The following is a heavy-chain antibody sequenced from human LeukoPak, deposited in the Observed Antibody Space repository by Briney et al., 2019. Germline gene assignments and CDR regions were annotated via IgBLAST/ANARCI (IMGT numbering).Heavy chain of an antibody. D-gene: IGHD5-24*01. CDR1: GGSFSGYY. CDR2: INHSGST. CDR3: ARVSGAGYNSRGYFDY. V-gene: IGHV4-34*01. J-gene: IGHJ4*02. Sequence: SETLSLTCAVYGGSFSGYYWSWICQPPGKGLEWIGEINHSGSTNYNPSLKSRVTISVDTSKNQFSLKLSSVTAADTAVYYCARVSGAGYNSRGYFDYWGQGTLVTVSS.